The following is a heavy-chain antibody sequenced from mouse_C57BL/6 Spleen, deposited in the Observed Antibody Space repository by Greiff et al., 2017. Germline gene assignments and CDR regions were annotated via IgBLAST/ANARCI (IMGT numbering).Heavy chain of an antibody. CDR1: GFTFSSYG. J-gene: IGHJ4*01. CDR3: ARQDDGYYGDYAMDY. Sequence: EVQRVESGGDLVKPGGSLKLSCAASGFTFSSYGMSWVRQTPDKRLEWVATISSGGSYTYYPDSVKGRFTISRDNAKNTLYLQMSSLKSEDTAMYYCARQDDGYYGDYAMDYWGQGTSVTVSS. CDR2: ISSGGSYT. V-gene: IGHV5-6*01. D-gene: IGHD2-3*01.